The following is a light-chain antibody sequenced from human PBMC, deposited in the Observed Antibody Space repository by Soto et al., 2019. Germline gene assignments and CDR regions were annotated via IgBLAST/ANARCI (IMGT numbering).Light chain of an antibody. CDR1: SSDVGSYNL. Sequence: LTQPASVSGSPGQSITISCTGTSSDVGSYNLVSWYQQHPGKAPKLMIYEGSKRPSGVSNRFSGSKSGNTASLTISGLQAEDEADYYCCSYAGSSTHVVFGGGTKVTVL. V-gene: IGLV2-23*01. J-gene: IGLJ2*01. CDR3: CSYAGSSTHVV. CDR2: EGS.